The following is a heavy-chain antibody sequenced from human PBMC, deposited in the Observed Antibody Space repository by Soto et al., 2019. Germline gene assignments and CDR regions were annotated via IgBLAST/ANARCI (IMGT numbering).Heavy chain of an antibody. Sequence: SETLSLTCTVSGGSISSGGYYWSWIRQHPGKGLEWIGYIYYSGSTYYNPSLKSRVTISVDTSKNQFSLKLSSVTAADTAVYYCASGYCSGGSCYPFDPWGQGTLVTVSS. CDR1: GGSISSGGYY. V-gene: IGHV4-31*03. CDR3: ASGYCSGGSCYPFDP. D-gene: IGHD2-15*01. CDR2: IYYSGST. J-gene: IGHJ5*02.